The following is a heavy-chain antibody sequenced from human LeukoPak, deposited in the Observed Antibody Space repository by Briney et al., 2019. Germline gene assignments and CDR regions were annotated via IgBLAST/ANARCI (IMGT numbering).Heavy chain of an antibody. CDR3: ARDPGIELAGNYYYYGMDV. CDR1: GGSISGYY. D-gene: IGHD6-19*01. V-gene: IGHV4-4*07. CDR2: VFSSGRT. J-gene: IGHJ6*02. Sequence: SETLSLTCTVSGGSISGYYWSWVRQPAGKGLEWIGRVFSSGRTNYNPSLQSRVTMSPDTSKSQFSLHLASVTAADTAVYYCARDPGIELAGNYYYYGMDVWGQGTTVTASS.